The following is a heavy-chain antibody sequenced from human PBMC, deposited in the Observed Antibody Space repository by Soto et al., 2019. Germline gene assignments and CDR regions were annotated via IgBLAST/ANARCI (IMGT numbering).Heavy chain of an antibody. Sequence: QVQLQESGPGLVKPSQTLSLTCTVSGGSISSRDYYWSWIRQPPGKGLEWIGYISYTGSTYYNPSLKSRVTISADTYQTQFSLKLRSVTAAGPAVYYCARGGFSDYPGYGMDVWGQGTTVTVSS. V-gene: IGHV4-30-4*01. CDR2: ISYTGST. D-gene: IGHD5-12*01. CDR3: ARGGFSDYPGYGMDV. J-gene: IGHJ6*02. CDR1: GGSISSRDYY.